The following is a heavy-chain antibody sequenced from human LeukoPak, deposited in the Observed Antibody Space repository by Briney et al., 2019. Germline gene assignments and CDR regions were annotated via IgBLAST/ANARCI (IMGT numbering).Heavy chain of an antibody. CDR3: AKDRSLFIVGATGLDY. Sequence: LPGGSLRLSCAASGFTLSSYGMHWVRQAPGKGLEWVAVISYDGSNKYYADSVKGRFTISRDNSKNTLYLQMNSLRAEDTAVYYCAKDRSLFIVGATGLDYWGQGTLVTVSS. V-gene: IGHV3-30*18. D-gene: IGHD1-26*01. CDR1: GFTLSSYG. CDR2: ISYDGSNK. J-gene: IGHJ4*02.